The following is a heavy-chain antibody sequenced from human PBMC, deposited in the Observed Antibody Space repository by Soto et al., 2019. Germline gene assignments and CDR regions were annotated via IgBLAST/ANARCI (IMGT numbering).Heavy chain of an antibody. V-gene: IGHV4-4*02. J-gene: IGHJ6*02. CDR3: AKFDYDFYALVV. CDR2: VHHAGST. D-gene: IGHD3-10*01. CDR1: GGSISSNKW. Sequence: SETLSLTCVVSGGSISSNKWWMWVRQSPGTGLEWIGEVHHAGSTNYNPSLKSRVTLSVDKSKNQFPLQLTSVTAADTAVYYCAKFDYDFYALVVCGQVTTVTVSS.